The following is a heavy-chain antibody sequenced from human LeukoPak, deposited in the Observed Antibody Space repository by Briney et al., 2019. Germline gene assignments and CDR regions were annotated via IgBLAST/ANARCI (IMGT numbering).Heavy chain of an antibody. CDR3: ARDLWYYGSGSYPDHNWFDP. V-gene: IGHV1-2*02. CDR2: INPNSGGT. CDR1: GYTFTGYY. J-gene: IGHJ5*02. Sequence: ASVKVSCKASGYTFTGYYMHWVRQAPGQGLEWMGWINPNSGGTNYAQKFQGRVTMTRDTSISTAYMELSRLRSDETAVYYCARDLWYYGSGSYPDHNWFDPWGQGTLVTVSS. D-gene: IGHD3-10*01.